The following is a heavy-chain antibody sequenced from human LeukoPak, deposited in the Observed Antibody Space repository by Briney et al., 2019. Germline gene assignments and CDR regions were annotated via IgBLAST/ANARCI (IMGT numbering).Heavy chain of an antibody. J-gene: IGHJ5*02. Sequence: GRSLRLSCAASGFTFSSYAMHWVRQAPGKGLEWVAVISYDGSNKYYADSVKGRFTISRDNSKNTLYLQMNSLRAEDTAVYYCARERGYSYGPWGQGTLVTVSS. CDR1: GFTFSSYA. CDR2: ISYDGSNK. D-gene: IGHD5-18*01. CDR3: ARERGYSYGP. V-gene: IGHV3-30-3*01.